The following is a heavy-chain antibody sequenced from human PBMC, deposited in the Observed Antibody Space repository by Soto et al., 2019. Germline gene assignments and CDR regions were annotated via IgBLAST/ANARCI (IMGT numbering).Heavy chain of an antibody. CDR3: ARGGGGGLFDP. Sequence: QVQLVESGGDLVKPGGSLRLSCPTSGFSFSDSYMSWIRQAPGKGLEWISYISPRSTFRDYADSVKGRFTISRDSVKNSLYLQMNNLTADDTGVYYCARGGGGGLFDPWGQGSVVTVSS. V-gene: IGHV3-11*06. J-gene: IGHJ5*02. CDR2: ISPRSTFR. D-gene: IGHD2-21*01. CDR1: GFSFSDSY.